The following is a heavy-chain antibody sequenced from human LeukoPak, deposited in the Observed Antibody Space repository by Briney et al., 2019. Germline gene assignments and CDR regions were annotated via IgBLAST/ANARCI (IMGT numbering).Heavy chain of an antibody. J-gene: IGHJ4*02. CDR1: GFTFNTYA. Sequence: GGSLRLSCVASGFTFNTYAMSWVRQAPGKGLEWVSAIGGTGINTKYADSVNGRFTVSRGNSRDTLYLQMSSLRADDTALYYCAKGLVAGSQYFDSWGQGTLVTVSS. V-gene: IGHV3-23*01. CDR2: IGGTGINT. D-gene: IGHD2-15*01. CDR3: AKGLVAGSQYFDS.